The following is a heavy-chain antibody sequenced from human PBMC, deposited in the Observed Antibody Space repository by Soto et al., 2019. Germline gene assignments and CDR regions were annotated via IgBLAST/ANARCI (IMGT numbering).Heavy chain of an antibody. CDR3: ARGHLAVVPVASWFYYMDV. J-gene: IGHJ6*03. CDR2: INAGNGNT. CDR1: GYTFTNYA. V-gene: IGHV1-3*01. D-gene: IGHD2-2*01. Sequence: QVQLVQSGAEVEKPGASVKVSCKASGYTFTNYAVHWVRQAPGQRLEWMGWINAGNGNTRFSQNLQGRVTITRDTSARTVYMELSSLNYEDTAVYYCARGHLAVVPVASWFYYMDVWGKGTTVTVSS.